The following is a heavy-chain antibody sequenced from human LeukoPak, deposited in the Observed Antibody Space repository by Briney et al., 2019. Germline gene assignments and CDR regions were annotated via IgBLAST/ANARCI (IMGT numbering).Heavy chain of an antibody. Sequence: GGSLRLSRAASAFTFSNYWMSWVRQAPGKGLEWVANIKEDGSEINYVDSVKGRFTISRDNAKNSLYLQMNSLTVDDTAVYYCARDRGYSSFDYWGQGTLVTVSS. J-gene: IGHJ4*02. D-gene: IGHD4-23*01. CDR2: IKEDGSEI. CDR1: AFTFSNYW. V-gene: IGHV3-7*01. CDR3: ARDRGYSSFDY.